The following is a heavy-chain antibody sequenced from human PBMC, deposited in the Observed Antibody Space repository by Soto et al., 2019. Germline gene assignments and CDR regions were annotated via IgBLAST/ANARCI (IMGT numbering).Heavy chain of an antibody. CDR2: INHSGST. J-gene: IGHJ4*02. CDR3: ARGPRGSSYVY. V-gene: IGHV4-34*01. D-gene: IGHD6-13*01. CDR1: GGSFSGYY. Sequence: QVQLQQWGAGLLKPSETLSLTCAVYGGSFSGYYWSWIRQPPGKGLEWIGEINHSGSTNYNPSLKSRVTISVDASKNQFSLKLSSVTAADTAVYYCARGPRGSSYVYWGQGTLVTVSS.